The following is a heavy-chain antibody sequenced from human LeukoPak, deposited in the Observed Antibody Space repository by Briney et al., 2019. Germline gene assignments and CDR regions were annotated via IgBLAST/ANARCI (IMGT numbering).Heavy chain of an antibody. V-gene: IGHV3-23*01. J-gene: IGHJ4*02. CDR2: ISGSGGST. CDR1: GFTFSSSA. CDR3: AKGSLRFLEWLSLGY. D-gene: IGHD3-3*01. Sequence: GGSLRLSCAASGFTFSSSAMSWVRQAPGKGLEWVSAISGSGGSTYYADSVKGRFTISRDNSKNTLYLQMNSLRAEDTAVYYCAKGSLRFLEWLSLGYWGQGTLVTVSS.